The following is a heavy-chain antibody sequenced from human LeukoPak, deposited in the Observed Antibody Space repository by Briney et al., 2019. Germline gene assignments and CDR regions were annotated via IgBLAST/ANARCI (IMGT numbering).Heavy chain of an antibody. CDR1: GFTFSSYS. J-gene: IGHJ4*02. V-gene: IGHV3-21*01. Sequence: GGSLRLSCAASGFTFSSYSMNWVRQAPGKGLGWVSSISSSSSYIYYADSVKGRFTISRDNAKNSLYLQMNSLRAEDTAVYYCARDLGFGVAPYWGQGTLVTVSS. CDR3: ARDLGFGVAPY. CDR2: ISSSSSYI. D-gene: IGHD3-3*01.